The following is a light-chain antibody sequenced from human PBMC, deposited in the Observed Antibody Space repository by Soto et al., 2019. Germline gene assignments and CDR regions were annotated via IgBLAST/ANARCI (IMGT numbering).Light chain of an antibody. Sequence: EIVLTQSPGTLSLSPGERATLSCRASQSVSSSYLAWYQQKPGQAPRLVIYGASSRATGIPDRFSGSGSGTDFTLTISRLEPEDFAVYYCQQYGSSPLWTFGQGTKVEIK. CDR3: QQYGSSPLWT. CDR1: QSVSSSY. CDR2: GAS. V-gene: IGKV3-20*01. J-gene: IGKJ1*01.